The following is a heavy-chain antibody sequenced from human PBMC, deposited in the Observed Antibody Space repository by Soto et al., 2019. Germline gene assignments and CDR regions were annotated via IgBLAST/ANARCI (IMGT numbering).Heavy chain of an antibody. CDR1: GYTFTSYG. CDR2: ISAYNGNT. D-gene: IGHD3-22*01. V-gene: IGHV1-18*01. CDR3: ARVNYYDSSGYASNWFDP. J-gene: IGHJ5*02. Sequence: ASVKVSCKASGYTFTSYGISWVRQAPGQGLEWMGWISAYNGNTNYAQKLQGRVTMTTDTSTSTAYMELRSLRSDDTAVYYCARVNYYDSSGYASNWFDPWGQGTLVTVSS.